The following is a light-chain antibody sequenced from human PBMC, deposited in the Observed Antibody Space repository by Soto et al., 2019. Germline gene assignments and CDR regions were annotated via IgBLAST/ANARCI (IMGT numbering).Light chain of an antibody. CDR2: AAS. J-gene: IGKJ4*01. CDR3: QQFNNYPLT. Sequence: DIQMTQSPSPLSASVGDRVTMTCRASQSISSYLNWYQQKPGKAPKLLIFAASSLQSGVSSRFSGSGSGTDFTLSISSLQPEDFATYYCQQFNNYPLTFGGGTKVDI. CDR1: QSISSY. V-gene: IGKV1-39*01.